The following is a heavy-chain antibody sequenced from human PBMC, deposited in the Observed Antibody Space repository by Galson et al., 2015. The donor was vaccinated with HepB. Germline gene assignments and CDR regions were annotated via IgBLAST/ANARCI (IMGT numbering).Heavy chain of an antibody. CDR1: GFTFSNAW. D-gene: IGHD3-10*01. Sequence: SLRLSCAASGFTFSNAWMNWVRQAPGKGLEWVSVIYSGGSTYYADSVKGRFTISRHNSKNTLYLQMNSLRAEDTAVYYCARALWFGELYAFDIWGQGTMVTVSS. J-gene: IGHJ3*02. CDR2: IYSGGST. CDR3: ARALWFGELYAFDI. V-gene: IGHV3-53*04.